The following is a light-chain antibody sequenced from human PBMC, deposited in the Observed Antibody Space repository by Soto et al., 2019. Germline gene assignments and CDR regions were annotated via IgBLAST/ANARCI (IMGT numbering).Light chain of an antibody. J-gene: IGKJ5*01. V-gene: IGKV3-15*01. CDR1: QSVGSN. CDR3: QHYTTGFWIT. CDR2: GAS. Sequence: EKVMTQSPATLSVSPGERATLSCRASQSVGSNLAWYQQKPGQAPRLLIYGASTRATGIPARFSGSGSGTDFTLTISVLRSKDLAVYYFQHYTTGFWITFGQGKRLGIK.